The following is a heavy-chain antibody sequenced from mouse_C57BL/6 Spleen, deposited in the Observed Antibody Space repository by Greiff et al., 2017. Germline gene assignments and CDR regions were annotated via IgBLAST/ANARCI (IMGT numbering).Heavy chain of an antibody. J-gene: IGHJ1*03. CDR3: ARARGSSSRYFDV. CDR2: ISSGSSTI. D-gene: IGHD1-1*01. Sequence: DVKLVESGGGLVKPGGSLKLSCAASGFTFSDYGMHWVRQAPEKGLEWVAYISSGSSTIYYADTVKGRFTISRDNAKNTLFLQMTSLRSEDTAMYYCARARGSSSRYFDVWGTGTTVTVSS. V-gene: IGHV5-17*01. CDR1: GFTFSDYG.